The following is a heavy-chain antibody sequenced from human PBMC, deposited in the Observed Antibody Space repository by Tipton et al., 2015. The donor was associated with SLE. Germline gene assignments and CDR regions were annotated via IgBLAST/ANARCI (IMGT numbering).Heavy chain of an antibody. V-gene: IGHV4-59*11. CDR2: ISYTGNT. J-gene: IGHJ2*01. Sequence: TLSLTCTVSGASISTHYWSWIRQPPGKGLEWIGYISYTGNTNFNPSLKSRVTMSVATSKNQFSLRLTSVTAADTAMYYCARDSAVNLWYFDLWGRGTLVTVSS. CDR3: ARDSAVNLWYFDL. CDR1: GASISTHY.